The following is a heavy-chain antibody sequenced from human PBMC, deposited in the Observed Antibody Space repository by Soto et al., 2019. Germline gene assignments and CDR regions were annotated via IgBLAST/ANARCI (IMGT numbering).Heavy chain of an antibody. CDR1: GFTFSSYG. J-gene: IGHJ6*02. CDR2: IWYDGSNK. Sequence: QVQLVESGGGVVQPGRSLRLSCAASGFTFSSYGMHWVRQAPGKGLEWEAVIWYDGSNKYYADSVKGRFTISRDNSKNTLYLQMISLRSDDTAVYYCARDPDCTNGVCKALYYYGMDVWGQGTTVTVSS. V-gene: IGHV3-33*01. D-gene: IGHD2-8*01. CDR3: ARDPDCTNGVCKALYYYGMDV.